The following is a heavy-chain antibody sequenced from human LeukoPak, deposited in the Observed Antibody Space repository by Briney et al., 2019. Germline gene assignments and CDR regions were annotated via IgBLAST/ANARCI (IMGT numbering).Heavy chain of an antibody. CDR2: MHHSGNT. J-gene: IGHJ5*02. D-gene: IGHD6-13*01. Sequence: SETLSLTCAVSGYPISSEYYWGWIRPPPGKGLEWIGSMHHSGNTYYTPSLKSRVTISTDTSKNQFSLKLSSVTAADTAIYYCARCNYHYGSSYYRFDPWGQGTLVTVSS. V-gene: IGHV4-38-2*01. CDR3: ARCNYHYGSSYYRFDP. CDR1: GYPISSEYY.